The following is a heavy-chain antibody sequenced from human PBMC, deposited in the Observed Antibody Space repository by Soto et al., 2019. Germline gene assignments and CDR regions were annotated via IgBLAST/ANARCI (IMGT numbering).Heavy chain of an antibody. V-gene: IGHV3-30*03. CDR3: TSSSGYASLYYFDY. CDR2: TSYDGSNK. D-gene: IGHD3-22*01. Sequence: GGSLRLSCAASGFTFSSYGMHWVRQAPGKGLEWVAVTSYDGSNKYYADSVKGRFTISRDNSKNTLYLQMNSLRAEDTAVYYCTSSSGYASLYYFDYWGQGTLVTVS. J-gene: IGHJ4*02. CDR1: GFTFSSYG.